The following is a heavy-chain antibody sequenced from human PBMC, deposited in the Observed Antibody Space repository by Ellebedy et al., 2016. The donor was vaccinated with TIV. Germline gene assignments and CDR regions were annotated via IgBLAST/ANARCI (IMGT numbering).Heavy chain of an antibody. V-gene: IGHV3-23*01. CDR2: ISGRDDST. Sequence: GESLKISXAASGFTFSTFDMSWVRQAPGKGLEWVAEISGRDDSTNYADSVKGRFTISRDNSKNTLSLQMTSLRVEDTAVYYCAKGAWLDNWGQGTLVTVSS. CDR1: GFTFSTFD. J-gene: IGHJ5*02. CDR3: AKGAWLDN.